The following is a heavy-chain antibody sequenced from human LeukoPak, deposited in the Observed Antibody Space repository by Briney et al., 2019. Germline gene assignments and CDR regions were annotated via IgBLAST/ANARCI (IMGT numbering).Heavy chain of an antibody. J-gene: IGHJ4*02. Sequence: ASVKVSCKASGYTFTGYYMHWVRQAPGQGLEWVGWINPNSGGTNYAQKFQGRVTMTRDTSISTAYMELSRLRSDDTAVYYCARLIGIEEQSDYWGQGTLVTISS. CDR3: ARLIGIEEQSDY. CDR2: INPNSGGT. D-gene: IGHD1/OR15-1a*01. CDR1: GYTFTGYY. V-gene: IGHV1-2*02.